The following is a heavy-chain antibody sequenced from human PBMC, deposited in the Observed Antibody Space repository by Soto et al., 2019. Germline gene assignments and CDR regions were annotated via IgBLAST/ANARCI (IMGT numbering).Heavy chain of an antibody. V-gene: IGHV1-3*01. Sequence: ASVNVSCKASGYTFTSYALHWVRQAHGQRLEWMGRINAANGNTKYSQKFQGRVTITSDTSASKAYMELSSLRSEDTAVYYCARFIGGAYGMDVWGQGTTVTVSS. J-gene: IGHJ6*02. CDR1: GYTFTSYA. CDR2: INAANGNT. CDR3: ARFIGGAYGMDV. D-gene: IGHD2-15*01.